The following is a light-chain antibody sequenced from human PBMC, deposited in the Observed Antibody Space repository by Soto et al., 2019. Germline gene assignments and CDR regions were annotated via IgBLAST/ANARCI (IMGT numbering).Light chain of an antibody. CDR2: KAS. Sequence: DIQLTQSPSFLSASVGDRVTITCRASQSLNNWLAWYQQKPGKAPKLLIYKASSLESGVPLRFSGSGSGTEFTLTISSLQPDDFATYYCQQYNHYSWTFGQGTKVDIK. CDR3: QQYNHYSWT. J-gene: IGKJ1*01. CDR1: QSLNNW. V-gene: IGKV1-5*03.